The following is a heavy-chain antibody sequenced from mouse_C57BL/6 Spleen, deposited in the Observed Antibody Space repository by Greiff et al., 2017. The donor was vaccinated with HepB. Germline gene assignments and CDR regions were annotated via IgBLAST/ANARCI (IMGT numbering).Heavy chain of an antibody. J-gene: IGHJ3*01. Sequence: QVQLQQSGAELAKPGASVKLSCKASGYAFTSYWMHWVKQRPGQGLEWIGYINPSSGYTKYNQKFKDKATLTADKSSSTAYMQLSSLTYEDSAVYYRARSHYDYDVGAWFAYWGQGTLVTVSA. CDR1: GYAFTSYW. D-gene: IGHD2-4*01. CDR3: ARSHYDYDVGAWFAY. V-gene: IGHV1-7*01. CDR2: INPSSGYT.